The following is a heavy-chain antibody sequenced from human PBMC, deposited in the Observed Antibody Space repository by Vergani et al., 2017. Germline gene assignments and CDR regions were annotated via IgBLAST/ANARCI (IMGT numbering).Heavy chain of an antibody. J-gene: IGHJ4*02. D-gene: IGHD3-22*01. V-gene: IGHV4-39*07. CDR2: IYYSGST. CDR1: GGSISSSSYY. CDR3: ARVLYYYDSSGYYFPFDC. Sequence: QLQLQESGPGLVKPSETLSLTCTVSGGSISSSSYYWGWIRQPPGKGLEWIGSIYYSGSTYYNPSLKSRVTISVDTSKNQFSLKLSSVTAADTAVYYCARVLYYYDSSGYYFPFDCWGQGTLVTVSS.